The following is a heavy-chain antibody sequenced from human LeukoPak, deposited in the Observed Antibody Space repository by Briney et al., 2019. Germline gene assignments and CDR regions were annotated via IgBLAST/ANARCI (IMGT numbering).Heavy chain of an antibody. Sequence: GGSLRLSCAASGFTLSSYAMSWVRQAPGKGLEWVSAISGSGGSTYYADSVKGRFTISRDNSKNTLYLQMNSLRAEDTAVYYCAKVLGWELMEDAFDIWGQGTMVTVSS. D-gene: IGHD1-26*01. CDR1: GFTLSSYA. CDR2: ISGSGGST. CDR3: AKVLGWELMEDAFDI. J-gene: IGHJ3*02. V-gene: IGHV3-23*01.